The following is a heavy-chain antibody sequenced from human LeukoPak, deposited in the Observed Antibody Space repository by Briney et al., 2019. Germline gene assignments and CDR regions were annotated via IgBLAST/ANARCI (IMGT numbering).Heavy chain of an antibody. CDR1: GGSFSGYY. CDR2: INHSGST. D-gene: IGHD1-26*01. V-gene: IGHV4-34*01. J-gene: IGHJ5*02. Sequence: SETLSLTCAVYGGSFSGYYWSWIRQPPGKGLEWIGEINHSGSTNYNPSLKSRVTISVDTSKNQFSLKLSSVTAADTAVYYCVRGYSASYYFWSDPWGQGILVTVSS. CDR3: VRGYSASYYFWSDP.